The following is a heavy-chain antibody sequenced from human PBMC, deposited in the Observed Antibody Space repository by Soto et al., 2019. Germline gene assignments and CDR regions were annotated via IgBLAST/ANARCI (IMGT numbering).Heavy chain of an antibody. CDR3: ASGLQLLSGYYYGMDV. V-gene: IGHV1-69*01. CDR2: IIPIFGTA. Sequence: QVQLVQSGAEVKKPGSSVKVSCTASGGTFSSYAISWVRQAPGQGLEWMGGIIPIFGTANYAQKFQGRVTITADESTSTAYMELSSLRSEDTAVYYCASGLQLLSGYYYGMDVWGQGTTVTVSS. CDR1: GGTFSSYA. J-gene: IGHJ6*02. D-gene: IGHD2-2*01.